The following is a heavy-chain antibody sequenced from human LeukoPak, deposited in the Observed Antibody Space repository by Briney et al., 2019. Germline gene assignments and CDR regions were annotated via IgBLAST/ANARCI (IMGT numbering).Heavy chain of an antibody. Sequence: GGSLRLSCAASGFTFSSYAMHWVRQAPGRGLEWVAVISYDGSNKYYADSVKGRFTISRDNSKNTLYLQMNSLRAEDTAVYYCAREDDRYGDAFDIWGQGTMVTVSS. CDR1: GFTFSSYA. CDR3: AREDDRYGDAFDI. V-gene: IGHV3-30-3*01. CDR2: ISYDGSNK. J-gene: IGHJ3*02. D-gene: IGHD1-1*01.